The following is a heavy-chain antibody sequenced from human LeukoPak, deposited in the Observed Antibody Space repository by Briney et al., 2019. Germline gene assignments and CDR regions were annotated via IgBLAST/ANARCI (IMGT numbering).Heavy chain of an antibody. J-gene: IGHJ4*02. CDR3: ARRVVAAAYIDY. Sequence: PSETLSLTCTVSGGSISSYYWSWIRQPPGKGLEWIGYIYYSGNTNYNPSLKSRVTISVDTSKNQFSLKLNSVTAADTAVYYCARRVVAAAYIDYWGQGTLVTVSS. D-gene: IGHD5-12*01. V-gene: IGHV4-59*01. CDR2: IYYSGNT. CDR1: GGSISSYY.